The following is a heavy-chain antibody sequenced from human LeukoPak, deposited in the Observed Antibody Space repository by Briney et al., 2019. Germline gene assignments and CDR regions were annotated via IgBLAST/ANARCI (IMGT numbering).Heavy chain of an antibody. CDR3: AGGYSPLYYYGMDV. D-gene: IGHD5-18*01. CDR1: GGSIISYY. J-gene: IGHJ6*02. CDR2: IYYSGST. V-gene: IGHV4-59*13. Sequence: SETLSLTCPVSGGSIISYYWSWIRQPPGKGLGWSGYIYYSGSTNYNPSLKSRVTISVDTSKNQFSLKLSSVTAADTAVYYWAGGYSPLYYYGMDVWGQGTTVTVSS.